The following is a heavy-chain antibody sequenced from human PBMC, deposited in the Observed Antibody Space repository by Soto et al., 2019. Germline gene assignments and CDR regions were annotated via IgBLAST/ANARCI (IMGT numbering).Heavy chain of an antibody. Sequence: PSETLSLTCTVSGGSISSSSYYWGWIRQPPGKGLEWIGSIYYSGSTYYNPSLKSRVTISVDTSKNQFSLKLSSVTAADTAVYYCASHHPINIVGATPPFDYWGQGTTVTVSS. CDR3: ASHHPINIVGATPPFDY. CDR2: IYYSGST. V-gene: IGHV4-39*01. J-gene: IGHJ4*03. D-gene: IGHD1-26*01. CDR1: GGSISSSSYY.